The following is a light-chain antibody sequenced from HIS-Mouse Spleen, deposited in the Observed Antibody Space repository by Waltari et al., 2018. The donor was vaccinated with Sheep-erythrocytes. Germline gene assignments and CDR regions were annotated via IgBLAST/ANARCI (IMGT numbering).Light chain of an antibody. CDR2: SNN. V-gene: IGLV1-44*01. J-gene: IGLJ1*01. CDR3: AAWDDSLNGYV. CDR1: SSNLGSNT. Sequence: QSVLTQPPSASGTPGQRVPIPCSGSSSNLGSNTVNWYQQLPGTAPKLLIYSNNQRPSGVPDRFSGSKSGTSASLAISGLQSEDEADYYCAAWDDSLNGYVFGTGTKVTVL.